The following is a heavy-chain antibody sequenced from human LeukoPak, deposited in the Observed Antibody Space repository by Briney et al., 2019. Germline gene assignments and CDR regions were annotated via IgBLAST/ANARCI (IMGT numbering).Heavy chain of an antibody. Sequence: RSGGSLRLSCAASGFTFSSYAMSWVRQAPGKGLEWVSAISGSGGSTYYADSVKGRFTISRDNSKNTLYLQMNSLRAEDTAVYYCAKASKYYYDSSGYPDYWGQGTPVTVSS. CDR3: AKASKYYYDSSGYPDY. J-gene: IGHJ4*02. CDR1: GFTFSSYA. CDR2: ISGSGGST. D-gene: IGHD3-22*01. V-gene: IGHV3-23*01.